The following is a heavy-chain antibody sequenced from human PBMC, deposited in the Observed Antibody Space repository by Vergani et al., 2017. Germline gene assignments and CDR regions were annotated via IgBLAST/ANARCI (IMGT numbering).Heavy chain of an antibody. CDR3: VRGSAPEYCSGGSCYLSPAPFDY. CDR2: ISSSSIYI. Sequence: EVQLVESGGGLVKPGGSLRLSCAASGFTFSSYSMNWVRQAPGKGLEWVSSISSSSIYIYYADSVKGRFTISRDNAKNSLYLQMNSLRAEDTAVYYCVRGSAPEYCSGGSCYLSPAPFDYWGQGTLVTVSS. CDR1: GFTFSSYS. D-gene: IGHD2-15*01. V-gene: IGHV3-21*01. J-gene: IGHJ4*02.